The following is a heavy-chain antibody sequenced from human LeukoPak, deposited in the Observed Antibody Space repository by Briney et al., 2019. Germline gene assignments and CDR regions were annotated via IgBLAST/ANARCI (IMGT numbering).Heavy chain of an antibody. CDR1: GFTFSTYA. CDR2: ISYDGSSK. V-gene: IGHV3-30*04. Sequence: GRSLRLSCAASGFTFSTYAMHWVRQAPGKGLEWVAVISYDGSSKYYADSVKGRFTISGDNSKNTLYLQMNSLRAEDTAVYYCARARSSYGYGDAFDIWGQGTMVTVSS. CDR3: ARARSSYGYGDAFDI. D-gene: IGHD5-18*01. J-gene: IGHJ3*02.